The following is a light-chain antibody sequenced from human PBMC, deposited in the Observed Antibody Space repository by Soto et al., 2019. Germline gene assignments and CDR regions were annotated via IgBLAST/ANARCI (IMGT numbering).Light chain of an antibody. CDR2: WAS. V-gene: IGKV4-1*01. CDR1: QSVLYSPNNKNY. Sequence: DIVMTQSPDSLAVSLGERATINCKSSQSVLYSPNNKNYLAWYQQKPGQPPKLLIYWASTRESGVPDRFSGSGSGTDFTLTISSLQAEDVAVYYCQQYYSTPQTFGHGTKVEVK. CDR3: QQYYSTPQT. J-gene: IGKJ1*01.